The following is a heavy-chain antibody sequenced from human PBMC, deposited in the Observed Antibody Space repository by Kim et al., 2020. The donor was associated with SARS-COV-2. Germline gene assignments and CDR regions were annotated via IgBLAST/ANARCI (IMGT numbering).Heavy chain of an antibody. J-gene: IGHJ4*02. Sequence: GGSLRLSCAASGFTVSSNYMSWVRQAPGKGLEWVSVIYSGGSTYYADSVKGRFTISRDNSKNTLYLQMNSLRAEDTAVYYCARVVYSSGWSRGGYYFDYWGQGTLVTVSS. CDR2: IYSGGST. D-gene: IGHD6-19*01. V-gene: IGHV3-53*01. CDR3: ARVVYSSGWSRGGYYFDY. CDR1: GFTVSSNY.